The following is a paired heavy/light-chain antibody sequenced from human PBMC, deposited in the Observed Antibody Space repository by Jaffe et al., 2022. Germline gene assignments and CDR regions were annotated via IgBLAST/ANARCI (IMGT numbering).Light chain of an antibody. Sequence: EIVLTQSPAALSLSPGERATLSCRASQSVSSYLAWYQQKPGQAPRLLIYDASNRATGIPARFSGSGSGTDFTLTISSLEPEDFAVYYCQQRSNSITFGQGTRVEIK. CDR2: DAS. V-gene: IGKV3-11*01. CDR3: QQRSNSIT. J-gene: IGKJ5*01. CDR1: QSVSSY.
Heavy chain of an antibody. Sequence: EVQLLESGGDLVQPGGSLRLSCAASGFTFSNSVMRWVRQAPGKGLEWVSSITESGYRTYYADSVKGRFTISRDNSKNTLYLQMNSLRAEDTAIYYCTNFDYWGQGALVTVSS. CDR2: ITESGYRT. CDR1: GFTFSNSV. CDR3: TNFDY. J-gene: IGHJ4*02. V-gene: IGHV3-23*01.